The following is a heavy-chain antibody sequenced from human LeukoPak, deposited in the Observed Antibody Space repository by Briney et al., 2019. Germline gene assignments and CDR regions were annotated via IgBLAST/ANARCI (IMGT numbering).Heavy chain of an antibody. CDR1: GFTFSDYY. J-gene: IGHJ4*02. D-gene: IGHD2-15*01. CDR2: ISSSSTYT. CDR3: ARPSCSADTCHDY. Sequence: GGSLRLSCAASGFTFSDYYMSWIRQAPRQALEWVSYISSSSTYTNYADSVKGRFTISRDNAKNSLYLQMNSLRAEDTAVYYCARPSCSADTCHDYWGQGTLVTVSS. V-gene: IGHV3-11*03.